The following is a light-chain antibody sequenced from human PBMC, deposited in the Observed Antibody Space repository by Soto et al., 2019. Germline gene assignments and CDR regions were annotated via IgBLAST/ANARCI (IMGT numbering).Light chain of an antibody. Sequence: QSELNQPHSASGIPGRKVTISCSGRSSIIGTCSVHWFQQLPGTAPIFLISTTNQRPSGVPERFSGSKSGTSASLAISGLQSEDEADYYCAAWDDSLNGHVFGTGTKVTVL. CDR2: TTN. V-gene: IGLV1-44*01. CDR1: SSIIGTCS. J-gene: IGLJ1*01. CDR3: AAWDDSLNGHV.